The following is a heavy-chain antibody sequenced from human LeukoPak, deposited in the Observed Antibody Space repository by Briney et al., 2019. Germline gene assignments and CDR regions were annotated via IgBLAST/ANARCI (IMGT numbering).Heavy chain of an antibody. J-gene: IGHJ6*02. CDR3: ARDGGGSLYGMDV. Sequence: SETLSLTCTVSGGSISSGVYCWSWIRQRPGEGLQWIGYICSSGSAHYNPSLKSRVTMSIDTSNNQFSLKLNSVTAADTAVYYCARDGGGSLYGMDVWGQGTTVTVSS. V-gene: IGHV4-31*03. D-gene: IGHD2-15*01. CDR1: GGSISSGVYC. CDR2: ICSSGSA.